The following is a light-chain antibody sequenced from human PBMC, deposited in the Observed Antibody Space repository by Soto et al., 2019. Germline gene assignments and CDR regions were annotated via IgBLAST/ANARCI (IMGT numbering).Light chain of an antibody. V-gene: IGKV1-39*01. Sequence: DLEMNQSPSSVSGSMGDRATITSRASQSISNSLNWYQQKPGRAPKLLIYAASSLQSGVPSRFSGSGSGTDFTLTISSPQPEDFATYYCQQSYSTPRGFGQGTKVDI. CDR1: QSISNS. CDR3: QQSYSTPRG. CDR2: AAS. J-gene: IGKJ1*01.